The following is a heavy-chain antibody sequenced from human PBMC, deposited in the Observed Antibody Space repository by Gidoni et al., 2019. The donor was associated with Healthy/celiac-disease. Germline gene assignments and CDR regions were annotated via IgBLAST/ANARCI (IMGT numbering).Heavy chain of an antibody. CDR1: GGSISSSSYY. D-gene: IGHD3-10*01. Sequence: QLQLQESGPGLVKPSETLSLTCPVSGGSISSSSYYWGWIRQPPGKGLEWIGSIYYSGSTYYNPSLKSRVTISVDTSKNQFSLKLSSVTAADTAVYYCARHVRSITMVLDPWGQGTLVTVSS. J-gene: IGHJ5*02. CDR3: ARHVRSITMVLDP. V-gene: IGHV4-39*01. CDR2: IYYSGST.